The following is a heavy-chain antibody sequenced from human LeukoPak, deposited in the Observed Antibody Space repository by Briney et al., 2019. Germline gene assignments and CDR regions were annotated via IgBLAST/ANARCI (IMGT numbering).Heavy chain of an antibody. Sequence: PSETLSLTCAVSGGSISSGGYSWSWIRQPPGKGLEWIGYIYYSGSTNYNPSLKSRVTISVDTSKNQFSLKLSSVTAADTAVYYCARAEGYCSSTSCYYYYYYMDVWGKGTTVTISS. CDR3: ARAEGYCSSTSCYYYYYYMDV. V-gene: IGHV4-61*08. J-gene: IGHJ6*03. D-gene: IGHD2-2*01. CDR1: GGSISSGGYS. CDR2: IYYSGST.